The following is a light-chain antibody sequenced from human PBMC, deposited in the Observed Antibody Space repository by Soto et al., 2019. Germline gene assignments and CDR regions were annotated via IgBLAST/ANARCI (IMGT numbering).Light chain of an antibody. CDR3: QQYNSWPLT. CDR1: QRVSSN. J-gene: IGKJ4*01. CDR2: GAS. Sequence: EIVMTQSPATLSVSPGERATLSCRASQRVSSNLAWYQQKPGQAPRLLIYGASTRATDIPAKFSGSGSETDFSLTISSLQSEDFALYYCQQYNSWPLTFGGGTKVEIK. V-gene: IGKV3-15*01.